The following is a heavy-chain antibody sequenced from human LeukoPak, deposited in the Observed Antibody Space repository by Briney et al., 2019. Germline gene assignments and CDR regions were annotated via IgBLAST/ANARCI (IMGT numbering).Heavy chain of an antibody. J-gene: IGHJ6*03. Sequence: GGSLRLSCAASGFTFSDYYMSWIRQAPGKGLEWVSYISSSGSTIYYADSVKGRLTISRDNAKNSLYLQMNSLRAEDTAVYYCAKEGYCSSTSCPGDYYYYYMDVWGKGTTVTVSS. CDR3: AKEGYCSSTSCPGDYYYYYMDV. CDR2: ISSSGSTI. D-gene: IGHD2-2*01. CDR1: GFTFSDYY. V-gene: IGHV3-11*04.